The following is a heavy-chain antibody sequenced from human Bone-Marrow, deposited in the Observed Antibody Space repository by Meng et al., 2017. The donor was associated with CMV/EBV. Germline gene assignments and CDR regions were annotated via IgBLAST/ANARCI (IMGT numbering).Heavy chain of an antibody. V-gene: IGHV4-59*11. Sequence: SCIVSGGSISRHYWTWIRQPPGKGLEYIGYIYYSGSTNYNPSLKSRVTISVDTSKNQFSLKLSAVTAADTAVYYCARARLRSSWCSSRTNWYFDLWGRGTLVTVSS. CDR3: ARARLRSSWCSSRTNWYFDL. CDR2: IYYSGST. CDR1: GGSISRHY. J-gene: IGHJ2*01. D-gene: IGHD6-13*01.